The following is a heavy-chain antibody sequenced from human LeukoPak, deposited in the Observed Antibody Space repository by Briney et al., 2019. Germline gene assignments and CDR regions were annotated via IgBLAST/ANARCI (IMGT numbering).Heavy chain of an antibody. CDR3: ATHPGGLQSGFDN. CDR2: IYPGDSDT. CDR1: GYTFTSNW. D-gene: IGHD5-24*01. Sequence: GESLKISCKGSGYTFTSNWIGWVRQMPGKGLEWMGIIYPGDSDTRYSPSFQGQVTISVDRSSSTAYIQWSRLKASDTAMYYCATHPGGLQSGFDNWGQGTLVTVSS. J-gene: IGHJ4*02. V-gene: IGHV5-51*01.